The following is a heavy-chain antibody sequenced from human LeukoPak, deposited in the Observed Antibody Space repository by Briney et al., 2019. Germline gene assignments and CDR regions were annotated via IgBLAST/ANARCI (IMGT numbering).Heavy chain of an antibody. D-gene: IGHD6-6*01. CDR1: GFTFSTHW. J-gene: IGHJ4*02. Sequence: GGSLRLSCAASGFTFSTHWMIWVRQAPGKGLEWVANVKQDGSEKYYVDSVKGRFTISRVNAKNSLYLQMNSLRAEDTAVYYCATGRAAHLFDFWGQGTLVTVTS. CDR2: VKQDGSEK. CDR3: ATGRAAHLFDF. V-gene: IGHV3-7*01.